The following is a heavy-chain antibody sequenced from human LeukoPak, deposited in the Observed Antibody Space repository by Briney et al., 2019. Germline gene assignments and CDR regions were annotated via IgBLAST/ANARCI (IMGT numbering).Heavy chain of an antibody. CDR3: AREVFYYGSGSYYMYFDY. V-gene: IGHV3-7*01. CDR2: IKQDGSEK. J-gene: IGHJ4*02. Sequence: PGGSLRLSCAASGFTFSSYWMSWVRQAPGKGLEWVANIKQDGSEKYYVNSVKGRFTISRDNAKNSLYLQMNSLRAEDTAVYYCAREVFYYGSGSYYMYFDYWGQGTLVTVSS. D-gene: IGHD3-10*01. CDR1: GFTFSSYW.